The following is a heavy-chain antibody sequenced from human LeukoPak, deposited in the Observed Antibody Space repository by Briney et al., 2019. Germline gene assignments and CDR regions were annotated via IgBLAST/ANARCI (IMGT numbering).Heavy chain of an antibody. D-gene: IGHD5-24*01. CDR2: ISAYNGNT. J-gene: IGHJ4*02. V-gene: IGHV1-18*01. CDR1: GYTFTSYG. CDR3: ARDSDLLDGYNSLGSNYFDY. Sequence: GASVKVSCKASGYTFTSYGISWVRQAPGRGLEWMGWISAYNGNTNYAQKLQGRVTMTTDTSTSTAYMELRSLRSDDTAVYYCARDSDLLDGYNSLGSNYFDYWGQGTLVTVSS.